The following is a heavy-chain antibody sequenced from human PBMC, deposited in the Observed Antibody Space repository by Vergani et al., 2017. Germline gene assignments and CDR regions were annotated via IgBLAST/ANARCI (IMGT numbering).Heavy chain of an antibody. J-gene: IGHJ4*02. CDR3: AKDPNSSGWYGEVDY. V-gene: IGHV3-23*01. Sequence: EVQLLESGGGLVQPGGSLRLSCAASGFTFSSYAMSWVRQAPGKGLEWVSAISGSGGSTYYADSVKGRFTISRDNSKNTLYLQMNSMRAEDTAVYYCAKDPNSSGWYGEVDYWGQGTLVTVSS. D-gene: IGHD6-19*01. CDR2: ISGSGGST. CDR1: GFTFSSYA.